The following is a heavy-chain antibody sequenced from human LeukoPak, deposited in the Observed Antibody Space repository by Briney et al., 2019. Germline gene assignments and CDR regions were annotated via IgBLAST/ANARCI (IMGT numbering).Heavy chain of an antibody. V-gene: IGHV3-21*01. CDR3: ARGTRGGYYYDSSGYSEWDY. CDR1: GFTFSSYE. J-gene: IGHJ4*02. CDR2: ISSSSSYI. D-gene: IGHD3-22*01. Sequence: PGGSLRLSCAASGFTFSSYEMNWVRQAPGKGLEWVSSISSSSSYIYYADSVKGRFTISRDNAKNSLYLQMNSLRAEDTAVYYCARGTRGGYYYDSSGYSEWDYWGQGTLVTVSS.